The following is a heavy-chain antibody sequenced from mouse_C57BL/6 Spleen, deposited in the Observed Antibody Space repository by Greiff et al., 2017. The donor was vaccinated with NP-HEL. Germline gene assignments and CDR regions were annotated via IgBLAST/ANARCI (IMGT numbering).Heavy chain of an antibody. CDR1: GFTFSSYA. D-gene: IGHD6-1*01. J-gene: IGHJ4*01. CDR2: ISDGGSYT. CDR3: ARGDSDGMDY. Sequence: DVQLVESGGGLVKPGGSLKLSCAASGFTFSSYAMSWVRQTPEKRLEWVATISDGGSYTYYPDNVKGRFTISRDNAKNNLYLQMSHLKSEDTAMYYCARGDSDGMDYWGQGTSVTVSS. V-gene: IGHV5-4*01.